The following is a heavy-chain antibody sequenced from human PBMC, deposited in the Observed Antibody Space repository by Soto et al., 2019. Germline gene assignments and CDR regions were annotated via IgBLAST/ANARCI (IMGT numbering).Heavy chain of an antibody. D-gene: IGHD4-17*01. V-gene: IGHV4-38-2*01. CDR3: ARAFYGDSAAYYSGMDV. CDR1: GFSISSGFY. Sequence: ASETLSLTCAVSGFSISSGFYWGWIRQPPGKGLEWIGNIYRSGSTYYNPSLKSRVTISVDTSKNQFSLKLSSVTAADTAVYYCARAFYGDSAAYYSGMDVWGQGTTVTVSS. CDR2: IYRSGST. J-gene: IGHJ6*02.